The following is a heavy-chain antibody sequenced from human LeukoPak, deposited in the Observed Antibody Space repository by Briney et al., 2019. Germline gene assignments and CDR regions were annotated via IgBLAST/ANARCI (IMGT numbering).Heavy chain of an antibody. Sequence: PSETLSLTCAVYGGSFSDYFWSWVRQPPGRGLEWIGEINQSGSSTYNPSPKSRVTMSVDTSKNQLSLKMTSVTAADTAVYYCASIHQVRGSHTFDIWGQGTMVTVSS. CDR3: ASIHQVRGSHTFDI. CDR2: INQSGSS. J-gene: IGHJ3*02. CDR1: GGSFSDYF. V-gene: IGHV4-34*01. D-gene: IGHD3-10*01.